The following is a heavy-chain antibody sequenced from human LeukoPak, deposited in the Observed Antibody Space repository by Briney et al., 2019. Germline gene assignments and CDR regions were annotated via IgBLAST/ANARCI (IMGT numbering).Heavy chain of an antibody. D-gene: IGHD6-13*01. Sequence: SETLSLTCTVSAGSISSSGNYWSWIRQHPGKGLEWIGYIHYSGNTYYNPSLKSRVSISVDTSENQFSLKLSSVTAADTAVYYCAGEAAAAGIYYGMDVWGQGTTVTVSS. J-gene: IGHJ6*02. V-gene: IGHV4-31*03. CDR1: AGSISSSGNY. CDR2: IHYSGNT. CDR3: AGEAAAAGIYYGMDV.